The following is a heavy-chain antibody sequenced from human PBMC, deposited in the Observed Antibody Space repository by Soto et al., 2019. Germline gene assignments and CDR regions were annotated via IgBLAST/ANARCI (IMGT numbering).Heavy chain of an antibody. D-gene: IGHD3-3*01. CDR2: IYYSGST. CDR3: ARGLAATGGYYDFWSGYYSVDY. J-gene: IGHJ4*02. Sequence: QVQLQESGPGLVKPSQTLSLTCTVSGGSISSGGYYWSWIRQHPGKGLEWIGYIYYSGSTYYNPSLKSRVTISVDTSKNQCPLKLSSVTAADTAVYYCARGLAATGGYYDFWSGYYSVDYWGQGTLVTVSS. V-gene: IGHV4-31*03. CDR1: GGSISSGGYY.